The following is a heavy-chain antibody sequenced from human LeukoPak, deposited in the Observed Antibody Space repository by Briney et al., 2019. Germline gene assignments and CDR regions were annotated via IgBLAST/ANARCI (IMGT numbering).Heavy chain of an antibody. J-gene: IGHJ4*02. V-gene: IGHV3-21*01. Sequence: GGSLRLSCAPSGFPLCLCATHWPRRATGGGMEWVVCITSSGGYIYYEDSVKGRFTISRENAKSSRFLQMNSLRAEDTAVYFCAREVRGLDYWGQGTLVTVSS. D-gene: IGHD3-10*01. CDR1: GFPLCLCA. CDR3: AREVRGLDY. CDR2: ITSSGGYI.